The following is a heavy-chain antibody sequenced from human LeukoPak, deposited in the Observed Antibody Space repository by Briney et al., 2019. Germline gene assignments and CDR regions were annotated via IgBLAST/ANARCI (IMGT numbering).Heavy chain of an antibody. CDR1: KFTFSHYA. D-gene: IGHD4-11*01. Sequence: PGGSLRLSCAASKFTFSHYAMHWVRQAPGKGLEWVAVIWNDGSDKYYADSVKGRSTVSRDNSRNTLYLQMDSLRAEDTGVYYCAKDAQRGFDYSNSLQHWGPGTLVTVSS. V-gene: IGHV3-33*06. CDR3: AKDAQRGFDYSNSLQH. J-gene: IGHJ1*01. CDR2: IWNDGSDK.